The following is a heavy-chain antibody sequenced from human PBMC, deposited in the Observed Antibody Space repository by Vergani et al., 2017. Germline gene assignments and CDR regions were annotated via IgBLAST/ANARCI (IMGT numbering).Heavy chain of an antibody. D-gene: IGHD6-13*01. CDR2: FDPEDGET. CDR1: GYTLTVLS. CDR3: ATAIMEIIAAAGPWYAFDI. J-gene: IGHJ3*02. Sequence: QVQLVQSGAEVKKPGASVKVSCKVSGYTLTVLSMHWVRQAPGKGLEWMGGFDPEDGETIYAQKFQGRVTMTEDTSTDTAYMELSSLRSEDTAVYYCATAIMEIIAAAGPWYAFDIWGQGTMVTVSS. V-gene: IGHV1-24*01.